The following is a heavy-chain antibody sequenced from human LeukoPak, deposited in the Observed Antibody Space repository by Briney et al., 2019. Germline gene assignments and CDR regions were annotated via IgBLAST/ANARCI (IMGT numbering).Heavy chain of an antibody. CDR2: ISAYNGNT. D-gene: IGHD5-18*01. Sequence: ASVKVSCKASRYTFTSYGISWVRQAPGQGLEWMGWISAYNGNTNYAQKLQGRVTMTTDTSTSTAYMELRSLRSDDWAVYYCARHTRIQLWNWFDPWGQGTLVTVSS. CDR3: ARHTRIQLWNWFDP. V-gene: IGHV1-18*01. J-gene: IGHJ5*02. CDR1: RYTFTSYG.